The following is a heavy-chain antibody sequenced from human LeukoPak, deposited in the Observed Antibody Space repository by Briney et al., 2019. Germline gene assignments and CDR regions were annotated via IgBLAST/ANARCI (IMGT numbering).Heavy chain of an antibody. CDR2: IYYSGRT. J-gene: IGHJ5*02. V-gene: IGHV4-31*03. D-gene: IGHD2-2*01. CDR3: ARGFEYCSSTSCYWVPNWFDP. Sequence: SETLSLNCTVSGGSISSGGYYWSWIRQHPGKGLEWIGYIYYSGRTYYNPSLKSRVTISVDTSKNQFSLKLSSVTAADTAVYYCARGFEYCSSTSCYWVPNWFDPWGQGTLVTVSS. CDR1: GGSISSGGYY.